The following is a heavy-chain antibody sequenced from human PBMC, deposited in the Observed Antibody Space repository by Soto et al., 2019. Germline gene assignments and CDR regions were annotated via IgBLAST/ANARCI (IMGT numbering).Heavy chain of an antibody. D-gene: IGHD4-17*01. CDR2: IIPILGTE. CDR3: ARGCLYSGGLYGDYHVYGMDV. J-gene: IGHJ6*02. V-gene: IGHV1-69*13. Sequence: SVKVSCKASGGTFRNSASSWVRQAPGQGLEWMGGIIPILGTEKYAQNFQGRVTITADESTSTASMELSSLRSEDTAVYYCARGCLYSGGLYGDYHVYGMDVWGQGTTVTVSS. CDR1: GGTFRNSA.